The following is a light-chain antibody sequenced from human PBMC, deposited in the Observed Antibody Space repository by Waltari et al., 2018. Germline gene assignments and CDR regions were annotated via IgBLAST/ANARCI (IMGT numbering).Light chain of an antibody. V-gene: IGKV3-20*01. Sequence: DIVLTQSPGTLSLSPRERATLSCRASQSVSKYLAWYQQKPGQAPRLLIYDASTRATGIPDRFSGSGWGTDFSLTISKLEPEDFAVYYCQKYGTLPATFGQGTKVQMK. CDR2: DAS. J-gene: IGKJ1*01. CDR3: QKYGTLPAT. CDR1: QSVSKY.